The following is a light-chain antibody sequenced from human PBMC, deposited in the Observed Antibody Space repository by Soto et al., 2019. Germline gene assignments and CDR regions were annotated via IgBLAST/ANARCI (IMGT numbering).Light chain of an antibody. J-gene: IGKJ1*01. CDR3: QHYSSYSEA. CDR1: QTISSW. Sequence: DIQMTQYPSTLSGSVGDRVTITCRASQTISSWLAWYQQKPGKAPKLLIYKASTLKSGVPSRFSGSGSGTEFTLTISSLQPDDFATYYCQHYSSYSEASGQGTKVDI. CDR2: KAS. V-gene: IGKV1-5*03.